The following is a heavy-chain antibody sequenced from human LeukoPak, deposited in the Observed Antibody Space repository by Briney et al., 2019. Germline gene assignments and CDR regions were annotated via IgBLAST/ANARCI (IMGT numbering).Heavy chain of an antibody. CDR2: ISSSSRYI. J-gene: IGHJ4*02. CDR1: GLDFSDSG. V-gene: IGHV3-21*01. D-gene: IGHD5-18*01. Sequence: GGSLRLSCVASGLDFSDSGMLWVRQAPGKGLEWLSSISSSSRYIYYAVSVKGRLTISRDNAKNSLYLHMDSLRAEDTAVYYCAREFTAMAFDYWGQGALVTVSS. CDR3: AREFTAMAFDY.